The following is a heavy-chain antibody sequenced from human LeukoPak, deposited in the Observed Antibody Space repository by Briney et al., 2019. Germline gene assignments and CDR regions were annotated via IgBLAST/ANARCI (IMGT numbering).Heavy chain of an antibody. CDR1: GYTFTGYY. CDR2: INPNSGGT. V-gene: IGHV1-2*02. CDR3: ARDQGYYDILTGYSQGWFDP. D-gene: IGHD3-9*01. Sequence: ASVKASCKASGYTFTGYYMHWVRQAPGQGLGWMGWINPNSGGTNYAQKFQGRVTMTRDTSISTAYMELSRLRSDDTAVYYCARDQGYYDILTGYSQGWFDPWGQGTLVTVSS. J-gene: IGHJ5*02.